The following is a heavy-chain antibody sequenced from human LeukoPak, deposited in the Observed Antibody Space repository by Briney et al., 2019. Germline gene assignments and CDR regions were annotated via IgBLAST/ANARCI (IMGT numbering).Heavy chain of an antibody. CDR1: GGTFSRYA. CDR3: ARYTRYGSGSYPPHFDY. J-gene: IGHJ4*02. Sequence: ASVKVSCKASGGTFSRYAISWVRQAPGQGLEWMGGIIPIFGTANYAQKFQGRVTITADESTRTAYMELSSLRSEDTAVYYCARYTRYGSGSYPPHFDYWGQGTLVTVSS. D-gene: IGHD3-10*01. CDR2: IIPIFGTA. V-gene: IGHV1-69*13.